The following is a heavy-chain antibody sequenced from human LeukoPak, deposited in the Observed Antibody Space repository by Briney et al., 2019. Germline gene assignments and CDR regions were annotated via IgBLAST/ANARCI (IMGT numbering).Heavy chain of an antibody. CDR2: ISAYNGNT. CDR1: GYTFTSYG. J-gene: IGHJ6*03. V-gene: IGHV1-18*01. Sequence: GASVKVSCKASGYTFTSYGISWVRQAPGQGLEWMGWISAYNGNTNYAQKLQGRVTMTTDTSTSTAYMELSRLRSDDTAVYYCARDPMVRGGMPYYYYYYMDVWGKGTTVTISS. D-gene: IGHD3-10*01. CDR3: ARDPMVRGGMPYYYYYYMDV.